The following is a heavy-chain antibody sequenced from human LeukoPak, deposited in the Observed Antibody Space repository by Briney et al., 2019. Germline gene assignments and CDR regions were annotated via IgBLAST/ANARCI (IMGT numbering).Heavy chain of an antibody. CDR3: TRSRGYDTRDFDY. Sequence: GGSLRLSCAASGFTFSSYSMNWVRQAPGKGLEYVSGISSNGGSTYYANSVKGRFTISRDNSKNTLYLQMGSLRAEDMAVYYCTRSRGYDTRDFDYWGQGTLVTVSS. V-gene: IGHV3-64*01. CDR1: GFTFSSYS. D-gene: IGHD5-12*01. CDR2: ISSNGGST. J-gene: IGHJ4*02.